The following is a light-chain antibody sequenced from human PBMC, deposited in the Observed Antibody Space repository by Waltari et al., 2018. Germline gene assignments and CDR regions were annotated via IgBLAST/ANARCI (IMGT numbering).Light chain of an antibody. Sequence: QSALTQPASVSGSPGQSITISCTGTRSDVGGYNSVSWSQQNPGKAPKLMIYDVSNRPSGVSNRFSGSKSGNTASLTISGLQAEDEADYYCSSYISSSTLELFGGGTSLTVL. CDR1: RSDVGGYNS. CDR3: SSYISSSTLEL. CDR2: DVS. V-gene: IGLV2-14*03. J-gene: IGLJ2*01.